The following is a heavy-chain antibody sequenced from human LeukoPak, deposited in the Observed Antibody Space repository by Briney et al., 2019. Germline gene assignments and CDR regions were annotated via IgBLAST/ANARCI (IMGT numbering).Heavy chain of an antibody. J-gene: IGHJ4*02. CDR2: INSDGSST. Sequence: GGSLRLSCAASEFTFSSYWMHWVRQAPGKGLVWVSRINSDGSSTSYADSVKGRFTISRDNAKNTLYLQMNSLRAEDTAVYYCAKALRFLEWFGYWGQGTLVTASS. V-gene: IGHV3-74*01. D-gene: IGHD3-3*01. CDR1: EFTFSSYW. CDR3: AKALRFLEWFGY.